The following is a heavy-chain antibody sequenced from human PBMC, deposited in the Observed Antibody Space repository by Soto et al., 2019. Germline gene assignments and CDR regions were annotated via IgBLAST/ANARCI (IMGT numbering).Heavy chain of an antibody. V-gene: IGHV3-7*03. D-gene: IGHD1-7*01. CDR1: GFTFSSYW. Sequence: GWSLRLSCAASGFTFSSYWMSWVRQAPGKGLEWVANIRQDGSEKYYVDSVKGRFTISRDNAKNSLYLQMNSLRAEDTAVYYCARYNWNYVGAFDIWGQGKMVTVSS. J-gene: IGHJ3*02. CDR2: IRQDGSEK. CDR3: ARYNWNYVGAFDI.